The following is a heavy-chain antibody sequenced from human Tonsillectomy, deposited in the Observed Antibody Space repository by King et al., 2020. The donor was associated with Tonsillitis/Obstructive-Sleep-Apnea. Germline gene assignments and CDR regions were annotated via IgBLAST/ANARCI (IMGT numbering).Heavy chain of an antibody. CDR1: GGSISSGGYY. Sequence: LQLQESGPGLVKPSQTLSLTCTDSGGSISSGGYYWSWIRQHPGKGLEWIGYIYYSGSTYYNPSLKSRVTISVDTSKNQFSLKLSSVTAADTAVYYCARMYYYDSSGYYIEWFDPWGQGTLVTVSS. V-gene: IGHV4-31*03. D-gene: IGHD3-22*01. J-gene: IGHJ5*02. CDR2: IYYSGST. CDR3: ARMYYYDSSGYYIEWFDP.